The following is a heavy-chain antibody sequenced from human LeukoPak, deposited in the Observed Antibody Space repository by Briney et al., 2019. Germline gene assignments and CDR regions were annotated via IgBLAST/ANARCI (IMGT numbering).Heavy chain of an antibody. V-gene: IGHV1-46*01. CDR1: GYTFTKSY. CDR3: ARIRDGYNDAYDI. Sequence: ASVKVSCKASGYTFTKSYIHWVRQALEQRLEWMGLINPGGDNTDYAQNFQGRLTMTSDTSARTVYMELSSLRSDDTAVYYCARIRDGYNDAYDIWGQGTLVTVTS. CDR2: INPGGDNT. J-gene: IGHJ3*02. D-gene: IGHD5-24*01.